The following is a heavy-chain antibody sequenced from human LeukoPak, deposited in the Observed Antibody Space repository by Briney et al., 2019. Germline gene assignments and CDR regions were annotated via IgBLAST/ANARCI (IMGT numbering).Heavy chain of an antibody. V-gene: IGHV3-21*01. CDR1: GFTFSSYA. D-gene: IGHD4-17*01. J-gene: IGHJ4*02. Sequence: GGSLRPSCAASGFTFSSYAMSWARQAPGKGLEWVSSISSSTSYIYYVDSVKGRFTISKDNAKNSLYLQMNSLGAEDTAVYYCARAGGSTVSHSDYWGQGTLVTVSS. CDR2: ISSSTSYI. CDR3: ARAGGSTVSHSDY.